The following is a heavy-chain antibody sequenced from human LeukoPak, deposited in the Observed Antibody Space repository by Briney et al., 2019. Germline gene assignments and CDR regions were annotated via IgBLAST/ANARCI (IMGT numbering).Heavy chain of an antibody. CDR2: IYYSGST. Sequence: SETLSLTCTVSGGSISSYYWSWIRQPPGKGLEWIGYIYYSGSTNYNPSLKSPVTISVDTSKNQFSLKLSSVTAADTAVYYCARGPYSSSRGTYYYDMDVWGKGTTVTVSS. J-gene: IGHJ6*03. CDR1: GGSISSYY. CDR3: ARGPYSSSRGTYYYDMDV. D-gene: IGHD6-13*01. V-gene: IGHV4-59*01.